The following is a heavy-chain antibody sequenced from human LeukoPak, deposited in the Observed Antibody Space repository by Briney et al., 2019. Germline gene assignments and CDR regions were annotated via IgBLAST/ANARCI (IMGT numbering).Heavy chain of an antibody. CDR1: GLTFSNYV. D-gene: IGHD6-19*01. J-gene: IGHJ3*01. V-gene: IGHV3-30-3*01. CDR3: AREGYTSGWAPAFDV. Sequence: GGSLRLSCAASGLTFSNYVMHWVRPAPPKGLDGVVGMSQRGSKYNADSVKGRFTNSRDNSKSTLYLQMNSLRTEDTAVYYCAREGYTSGWAPAFDVWGQGTMVTVS. CDR2: MSQRGSK.